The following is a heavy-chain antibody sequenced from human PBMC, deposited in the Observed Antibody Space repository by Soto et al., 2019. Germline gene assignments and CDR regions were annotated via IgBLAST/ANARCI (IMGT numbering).Heavy chain of an antibody. V-gene: IGHV1-69*13. Sequence: VASVKVSCKASGGTFSSYAISWVRQAPGQGLEWMGGIIPIFGTANYAQKFQGRVTITADESTSTAYMELSSLRSEDTAVYYCARVRDGYIFYFDSWGQGTLVTVSS. J-gene: IGHJ4*02. CDR1: GGTFSSYA. CDR3: ARVRDGYIFYFDS. CDR2: IIPIFGTA. D-gene: IGHD5-12*01.